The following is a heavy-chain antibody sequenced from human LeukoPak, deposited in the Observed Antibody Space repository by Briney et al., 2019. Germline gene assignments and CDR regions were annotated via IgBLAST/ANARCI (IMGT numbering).Heavy chain of an antibody. Sequence: PSETLSPTCTVSGGSISSYYWSWIRQPAGKGLEWIGRIYTSGSTNYNPSLKSRVTMSVDTSKNQFSLKLSSVTAADTAVYYCARVRRYNEKVRVFDYWGQGTLVTVSS. D-gene: IGHD1-14*01. V-gene: IGHV4-4*07. CDR3: ARVRRYNEKVRVFDY. CDR2: IYTSGST. CDR1: GGSISSYY. J-gene: IGHJ4*02.